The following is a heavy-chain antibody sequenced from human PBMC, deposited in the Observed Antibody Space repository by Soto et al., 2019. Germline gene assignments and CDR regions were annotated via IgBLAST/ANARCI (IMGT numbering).Heavy chain of an antibody. J-gene: IGHJ4*02. Sequence: GGSLRLSCAASGFTFDGYSMHLGRQAPGKGLEWVSGISWSSGCIYYADSVKGRFTISRDNAKNSLYLQMNSLRAEDTAVYYCARSNYDILTGYYWGQGTLVTVSS. CDR1: GFTFDGYS. D-gene: IGHD3-9*01. V-gene: IGHV3-21*01. CDR2: ISWSSGCI. CDR3: ARSNYDILTGYY.